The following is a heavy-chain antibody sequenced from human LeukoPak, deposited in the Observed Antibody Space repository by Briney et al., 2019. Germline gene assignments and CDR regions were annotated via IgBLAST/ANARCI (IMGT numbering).Heavy chain of an antibody. J-gene: IGHJ6*02. CDR3: ARGPIARYGMDV. Sequence: ASVKVSCKASGGTFSSYAISWVRQAPGQGLEWMGRIIPILGIANYAQKFQGRVTITADKSTSTAYMELSSLRSEDTAVYYCARGPIARYGMDVWGQGTTVTVSS. CDR1: GGTFSSYA. V-gene: IGHV1-69*04. D-gene: IGHD2-21*01. CDR2: IIPILGIA.